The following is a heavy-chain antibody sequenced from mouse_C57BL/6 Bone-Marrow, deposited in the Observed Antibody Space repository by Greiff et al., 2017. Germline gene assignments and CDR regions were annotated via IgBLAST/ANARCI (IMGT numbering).Heavy chain of an antibody. J-gene: IGHJ4*01. D-gene: IGHD1-1*01. CDR3: ARWGYGSSYEAMDY. V-gene: IGHV1-72*01. CDR2: IDPNSGGT. CDR1: GYTFTSYW. Sequence: VQLQQPGAELVKPGASVKLSCKASGYTFTSYWMHWVKQRPGRGLEWIGRIDPNSGGTKYNEKFKSKATLTVDKPSSTAYMQLSSVTSEDTGVYYWARWGYGSSYEAMDYWGQGTSVTVSS.